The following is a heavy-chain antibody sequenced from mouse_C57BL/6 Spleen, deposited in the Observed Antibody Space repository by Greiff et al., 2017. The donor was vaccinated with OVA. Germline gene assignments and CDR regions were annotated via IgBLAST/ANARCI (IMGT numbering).Heavy chain of an antibody. Sequence: VQLQQPGAELVKPGASVKLSCKASGYTFTSYWMHWVKQRPGQGLEWIGMIHPNSGSTNYNEKFKSKATLTVDKSSSTAYMQLSSLTSEDSAVYYCAISHITTVVDYYALDYWGQGTSVTVSS. CDR3: AISHITTVVDYYALDY. D-gene: IGHD1-1*01. CDR1: GYTFTSYW. V-gene: IGHV1-64*01. CDR2: IHPNSGST. J-gene: IGHJ4*01.